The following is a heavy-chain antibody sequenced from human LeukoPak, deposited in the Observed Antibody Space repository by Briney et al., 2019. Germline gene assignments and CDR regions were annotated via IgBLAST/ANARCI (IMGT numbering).Heavy chain of an antibody. J-gene: IGHJ4*02. CDR1: GFTFSDNY. V-gene: IGHV3-11*01. Sequence: GGSLRLSCAASGFTFSDNYMSWVRQAPGKGLEWVSYISSSGSNIYYADSVKGRFTISRDNAKNSLYLQMNSLRAEDTAVYYSARDSSGFFDYWGQGTVVTVS. D-gene: IGHD3-22*01. CDR3: ARDSSGFFDY. CDR2: ISSSGSNI.